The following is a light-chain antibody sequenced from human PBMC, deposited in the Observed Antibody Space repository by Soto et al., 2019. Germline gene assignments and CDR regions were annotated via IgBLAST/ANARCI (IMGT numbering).Light chain of an antibody. CDR1: SSDVGIYNY. J-gene: IGLJ1*01. CDR2: EVS. V-gene: IGLV2-14*01. CDR3: SSYTTSSTRV. Sequence: QSLLTQPASVSVSPGQSIAISCTGSSSDVGIYNYVSWYQQHPGKVPKLIIYEVSNRPSGVSNRFSGSKSGNTASLTISGLQAEDEADYYCSSYTTSSTRVFGTGTKVTVL.